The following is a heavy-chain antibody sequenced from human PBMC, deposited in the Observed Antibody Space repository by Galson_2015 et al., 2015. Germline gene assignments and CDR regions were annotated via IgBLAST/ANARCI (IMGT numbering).Heavy chain of an antibody. CDR2: IRFDGSNK. V-gene: IGHV3-30*02. J-gene: IGHJ5*02. CDR1: RFCISNYG. Sequence: SLRLSCAASRFCISNYGMNWVRQAPGKGLEWVATIRFDGSNKFYADSVKGRFTISRDNYENTLYLQMDSLRIEDTAVYFCAKGGSGPDWFDPWGQGALVTVSS. D-gene: IGHD3-10*01. CDR3: AKGGSGPDWFDP.